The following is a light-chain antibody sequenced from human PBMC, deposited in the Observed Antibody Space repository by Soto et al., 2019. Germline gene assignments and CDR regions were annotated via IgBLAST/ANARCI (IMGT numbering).Light chain of an antibody. V-gene: IGKV1-9*01. Sequence: DIQLTQSPSFLSASVGDRVTITCRASQGISSYLAWYQQKPGKAPKLLIYAASTLQSGVPSRFSGSGSETEFTLTISSLQPEDFATYYCQQLNTYPRITFGPGTKVDIK. J-gene: IGKJ3*01. CDR2: AAS. CDR1: QGISSY. CDR3: QQLNTYPRIT.